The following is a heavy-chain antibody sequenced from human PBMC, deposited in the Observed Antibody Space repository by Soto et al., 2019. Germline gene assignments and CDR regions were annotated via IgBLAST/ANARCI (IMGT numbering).Heavy chain of an antibody. Sequence: QVQLQESGPGLVEPSQTLSLTCSVSGGSISSDDCYWRWIRQHPGKGLEWIGNIFFSGNTYYNPSLKSRVSISVDTSKNQFSLRVTSVTAADTAVYYCASRRGSGTNFLFDHWGQGSLVTVSS. J-gene: IGHJ4*02. D-gene: IGHD3-10*01. CDR1: GGSISSDDCY. V-gene: IGHV4-31*03. CDR2: IFFSGNT. CDR3: ASRRGSGTNFLFDH.